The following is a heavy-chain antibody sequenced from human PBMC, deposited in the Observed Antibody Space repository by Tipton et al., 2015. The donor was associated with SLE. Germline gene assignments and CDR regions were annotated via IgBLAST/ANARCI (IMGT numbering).Heavy chain of an antibody. Sequence: TLSLTCAVYGGSFSGYYWSWIRQPPGKGLEWIGEINHSGSTNYNPSLESRVTISVDTSKNQSSLKLSSVTAADTALYYCARGRPSDYIWVYSGWVFDDWGQGTLVTVSS. CDR2: INHSGST. D-gene: IGHD3-16*01. CDR3: ARGRPSDYIWVYSGWVFDD. V-gene: IGHV4-34*01. CDR1: GGSFSGYY. J-gene: IGHJ4*02.